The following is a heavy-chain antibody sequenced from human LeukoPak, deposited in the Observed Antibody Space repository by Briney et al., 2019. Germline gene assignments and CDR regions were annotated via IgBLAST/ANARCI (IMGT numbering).Heavy chain of an antibody. CDR2: ISSSSSYI. CDR1: GFTLSSYN. D-gene: IGHD3-10*01. Sequence: GGSLRLSCAASGFTLSSYNMNWVRQAPGKGLEWVSFISSSSSYIQYADSMKGRFTISRDNAKNSLYLEMNSLRVEDTAMYYCSKERPEEYYASGSYFDYWGQGTLVTVSS. J-gene: IGHJ4*02. CDR3: SKERPEEYYASGSYFDY. V-gene: IGHV3-21*01.